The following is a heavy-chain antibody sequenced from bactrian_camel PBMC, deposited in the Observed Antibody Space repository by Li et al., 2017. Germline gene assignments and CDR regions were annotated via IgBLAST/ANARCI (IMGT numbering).Heavy chain of an antibody. CDR1: GRKLNEPG. D-gene: IGHD1*01. V-gene: IGHV3S53*01. J-gene: IGHJ4*01. CDR2: INNDGKT. Sequence: HVQLVESGGVSVQAGGSLRLSCKVSGRKLNEPGMGWYRQAPGNECEWVSTINNDGKTYYANPVKGRFTISQDSARITAYLQMASLKPEDTAVYYCVPVALEERDGLVSCARWSQGTQVTVS.